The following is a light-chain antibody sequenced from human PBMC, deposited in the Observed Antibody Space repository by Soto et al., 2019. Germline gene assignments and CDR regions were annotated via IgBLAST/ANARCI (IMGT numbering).Light chain of an antibody. CDR2: GAS. V-gene: IGKV3-15*01. Sequence: EIVMTQSPATLSVSPGERATLSCRASQSVSSNLAWYQQKPGQAPRLLIYGASTRATGIPARFSGSGYGTEFTLTISSLQSEDFAVYYCQQYNNWHTLTFGGGTKVEIK. J-gene: IGKJ4*01. CDR1: QSVSSN. CDR3: QQYNNWHTLT.